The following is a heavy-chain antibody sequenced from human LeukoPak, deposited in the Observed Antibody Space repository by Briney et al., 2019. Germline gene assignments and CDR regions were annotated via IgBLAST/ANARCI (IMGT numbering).Heavy chain of an antibody. CDR2: ISAYNGNT. J-gene: IGHJ4*02. Sequence: GASVKVSCKASGYTFTSYGTSWVRQAPGQGLEWMGWISAYNGNTNYAQKLQGRVTMTTDTSTSTAYMELRSLRSDDTAVYYCARDSPRIAAAGTFDYWGQGTLVTVSS. D-gene: IGHD6-13*01. V-gene: IGHV1-18*01. CDR1: GYTFTSYG. CDR3: ARDSPRIAAAGTFDY.